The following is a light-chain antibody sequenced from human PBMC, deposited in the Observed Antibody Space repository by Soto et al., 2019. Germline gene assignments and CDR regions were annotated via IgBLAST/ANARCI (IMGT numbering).Light chain of an antibody. J-gene: IGKJ5*01. CDR3: QQYNSYPIT. V-gene: IGKV1D-16*01. CDR2: IAS. CDR1: QSISSW. Sequence: DIQMTQSPSAMSASLGDTVTITCRATQSISSWLAWYQQKPGKAPRLLIYIASSLQSGVPSRFSGSGSGTDFTLTISSLQPEDFATYYCQQYNSYPITFGQGTRLEIK.